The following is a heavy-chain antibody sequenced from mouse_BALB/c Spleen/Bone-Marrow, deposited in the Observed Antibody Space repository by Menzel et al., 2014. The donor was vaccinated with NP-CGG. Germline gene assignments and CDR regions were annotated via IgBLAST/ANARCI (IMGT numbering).Heavy chain of an antibody. V-gene: IGHV1-77*01. Sequence: VKLVESGPELVKPGASVKMSCKASGYTFTDYVISWVKQRTGQGLEWIGEIYPGSGSTYYNEKSKGKATLTADKSSNTAYMQLSSLTSEDSAVYFCATGTDYWGQGTTLTVSS. CDR2: IYPGSGST. D-gene: IGHD4-1*01. J-gene: IGHJ2*01. CDR3: ATGTDY. CDR1: GYTFTDYV.